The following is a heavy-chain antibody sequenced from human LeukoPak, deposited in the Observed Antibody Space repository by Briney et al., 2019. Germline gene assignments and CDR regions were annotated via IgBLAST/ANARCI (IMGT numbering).Heavy chain of an antibody. CDR1: GYTFISYA. J-gene: IGHJ3*02. Sequence: SVKVSCKASGYTFISYAITWVRQAPGQGLEWMGGIIPIFGTPNYAQKLQGRVTITADESTSTVYMDLSSLRSEDTAVYYCARGSGGYLTDAFDIWGQGTMVTVSS. CDR3: ARGSGGYLTDAFDI. CDR2: IIPIFGTP. V-gene: IGHV1-69*13. D-gene: IGHD3-10*01.